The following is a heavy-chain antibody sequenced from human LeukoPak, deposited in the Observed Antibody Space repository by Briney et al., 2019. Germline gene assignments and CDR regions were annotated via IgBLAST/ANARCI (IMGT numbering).Heavy chain of an antibody. Sequence: PGGSLRLSCAASGLTFSRYGMHWVRQAPGKGLEWVAVIWYDGSNKYYVDPVKGRFTIFRDDSKNTLYLQMNSLRAEDTAVYYCAKDLSGGSYYYFDYWGQGTLVTVSS. V-gene: IGHV3-33*06. J-gene: IGHJ4*02. CDR1: GLTFSRYG. CDR3: AKDLSGGSYYYFDY. CDR2: IWYDGSNK. D-gene: IGHD1-26*01.